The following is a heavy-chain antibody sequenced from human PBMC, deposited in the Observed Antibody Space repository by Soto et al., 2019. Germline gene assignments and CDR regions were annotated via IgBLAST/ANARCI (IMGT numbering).Heavy chain of an antibody. CDR2: IYTSGST. J-gene: IGHJ6*02. V-gene: IGHV4-4*07. CDR3: ARDGDGVEPAAKGYYYYGMDV. CDR1: GGSISSYY. Sequence: QVQLQESGPGLVKPSETLSLTCTVSGGSISSYYWSWIRQPAGKGLEWIGRIYTSGSTNYNPSLKSRVTMSVDTSKNQFSLKVSSVTAADTAVYYCARDGDGVEPAAKGYYYYGMDVWGQGTTVTVSS. D-gene: IGHD2-2*01.